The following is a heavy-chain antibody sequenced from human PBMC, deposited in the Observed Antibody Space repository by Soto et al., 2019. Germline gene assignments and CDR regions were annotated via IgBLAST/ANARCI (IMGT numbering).Heavy chain of an antibody. CDR1: AYTFTSYS. CDR3: ARDSGKYFDTPAKIDY. J-gene: IGHJ4*02. V-gene: IGHV1-3*01. CDR2: INAGNGRT. D-gene: IGHD3-10*01. Sequence: GASVKVSCKASAYTFTSYSIHWVRQAPGQRLEWLGWINAGNGRTKYSQKFQVRMTITRDTSASATYMELSSLTSEDTAVYYCARDSGKYFDTPAKIDYWGQGTLVTVFS.